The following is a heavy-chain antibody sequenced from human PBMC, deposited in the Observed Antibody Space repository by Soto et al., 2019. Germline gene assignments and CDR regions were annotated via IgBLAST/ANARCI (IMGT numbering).Heavy chain of an antibody. J-gene: IGHJ6*02. V-gene: IGHV1-46*01. CDR2: INPSGGST. CDR3: ARDLVEYVWGSYRYHGMDV. D-gene: IGHD3-16*02. CDR1: GYTFTSYY. Sequence: ASVKVSCKASGYTFTSYYMHWVRQAPGQGLEWMGIINPSGGSTSYAQKFQGRVTMTRDTSTSTVYMELSSLRSEDTAVYYCARDLVEYVWGSYRYHGMDVWGQGTTVTGSS.